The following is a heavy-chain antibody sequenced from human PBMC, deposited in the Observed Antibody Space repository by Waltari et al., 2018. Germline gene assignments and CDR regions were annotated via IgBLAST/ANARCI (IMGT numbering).Heavy chain of an antibody. V-gene: IGHV3-48*03. D-gene: IGHD7-27*01. CDR3: ARDDELGAFDI. J-gene: IGHJ3*02. CDR2: ISSIGSTI. Sequence: EVQLVESGGGLVQPGGSLRLSCAASGFTFSSYEMNWVRQAPGKGLEWVSYISSIGSTIYYADSVKGRLTISRDNAKNSLYLQMNSLRAEDTAVYYCARDDELGAFDIWGQGTMVTVSS. CDR1: GFTFSSYE.